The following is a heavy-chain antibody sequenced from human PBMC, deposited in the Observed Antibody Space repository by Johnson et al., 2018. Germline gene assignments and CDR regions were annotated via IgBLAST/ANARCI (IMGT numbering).Heavy chain of an antibody. V-gene: IGHV4-59*01. Sequence: QVQLQESGPGLVKPSETLSLTCTVSGGSISSYYWNWIRQPPGKGLEWIGYIYYSGSTNHNPSLKSRVTISVDTSKKQFSLKLSSVTAADTAVYYCARGPTVLYYYDGLDVWGQGTTVTVSS. CDR1: GGSISSYY. D-gene: IGHD4-11*01. J-gene: IGHJ6*02. CDR2: IYYSGST. CDR3: ARGPTVLYYYDGLDV.